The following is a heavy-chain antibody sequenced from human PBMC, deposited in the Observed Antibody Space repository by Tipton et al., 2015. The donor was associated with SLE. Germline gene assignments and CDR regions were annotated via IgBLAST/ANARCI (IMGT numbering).Heavy chain of an antibody. J-gene: IGHJ6*02. CDR3: ARHGTTVTTWDYYGMDV. D-gene: IGHD4-17*01. V-gene: IGHV4-38-2*02. CDR2: IYHSGST. CDR1: GYSISSGFY. Sequence: GLVKPSETLSLTCTVSGYSISSGFYWGWIRQPPGKGLEWIGNIYHSGSTNYNPSLKSRVTISVDTSKNQFSLKLSSVTAADTAVYYCARHGTTVTTWDYYGMDVWGQGTTVTVSS.